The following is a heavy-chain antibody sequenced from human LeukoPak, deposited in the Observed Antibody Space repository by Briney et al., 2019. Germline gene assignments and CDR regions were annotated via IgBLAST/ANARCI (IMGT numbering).Heavy chain of an antibody. V-gene: IGHV1-2*02. CDR2: INPNSGGT. D-gene: IGHD5-12*01. J-gene: IGHJ4*02. CDR3: ARDRTGRRATEFDY. CDR1: GGTFSSYA. Sequence: ASVKVSCKASGGTFSSYAISWVQQAPGQGLEWMGWINPNSGGTNYAQKFQGRVTMTRDTSISTAYMELSRLRSDDTAVYYCARDRTGRRATEFDYWGQGTLVTVSS.